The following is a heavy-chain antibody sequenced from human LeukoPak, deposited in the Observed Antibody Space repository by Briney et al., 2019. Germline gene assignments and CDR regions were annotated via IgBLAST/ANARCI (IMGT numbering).Heavy chain of an antibody. CDR3: AQAREVSVFGVIKPDY. J-gene: IGHJ4*02. Sequence: GGSLRLSCAASGFTSSSYAMSWVRQAPGKGLEWVSAISGSGGSTYYADSVKGRFTISRDNSKNTLYLQMNSLRVEDAAVYYCAQAREVSVFGVIKPDYWGQGTLVTVSS. CDR2: ISGSGGST. CDR1: GFTSSSYA. D-gene: IGHD3-3*01. V-gene: IGHV3-23*01.